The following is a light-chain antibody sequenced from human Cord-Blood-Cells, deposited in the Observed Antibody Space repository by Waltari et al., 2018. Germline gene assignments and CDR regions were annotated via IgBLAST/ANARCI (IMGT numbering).Light chain of an antibody. J-gene: IGLJ3*02. CDR2: VVC. CDR3: SSYTSSSTRV. CDR1: SSDVGGYHY. V-gene: IGLV2-14*03. Sequence: QSALTQPASVSGSPGQSITISCTGTSSDVGGYHYVSWYQQHPGKAPKLMIYVVCHRPSGVSTRFSGPKAGNTASLAISGLQAEDGADYYCSSYTSSSTRVFGGGTKLTVL.